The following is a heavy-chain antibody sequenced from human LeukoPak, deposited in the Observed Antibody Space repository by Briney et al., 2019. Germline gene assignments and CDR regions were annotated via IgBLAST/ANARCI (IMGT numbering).Heavy chain of an antibody. D-gene: IGHD1-26*01. CDR1: GFTFSNYG. Sequence: GGSLRLSCAASGFTFSNYGMHWVRQAPGKGLEWEAIIWYDGSNKYYSDSVKGRFTISRDNSKNTLYLQMNSLRAEDTAVYYCARDLMGKDNYWGQGTLVTVSS. CDR2: IWYDGSNK. V-gene: IGHV3-33*01. CDR3: ARDLMGKDNY. J-gene: IGHJ4*02.